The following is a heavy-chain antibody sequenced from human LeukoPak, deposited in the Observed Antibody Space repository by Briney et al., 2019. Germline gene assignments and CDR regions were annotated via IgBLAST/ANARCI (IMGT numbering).Heavy chain of an antibody. J-gene: IGHJ4*02. CDR3: ARHGESFGNWNPRGAFFDY. CDR2: IYYSGST. V-gene: IGHV4-39*01. Sequence: PSETLSLTRTVSGGSISSSSYYWGWIRQPPGKGLEWIGSIYYSGSTYYNPSLKSRVTISVDTSKNQFSLKLSSVTAADTAVYYCARHGESFGNWNPRGAFFDYWGQGTLVTVSS. CDR1: GGSISSSSYY. D-gene: IGHD1-1*01.